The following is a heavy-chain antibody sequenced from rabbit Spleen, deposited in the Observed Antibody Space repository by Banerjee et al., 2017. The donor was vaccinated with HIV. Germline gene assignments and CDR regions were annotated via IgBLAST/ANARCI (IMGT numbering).Heavy chain of an antibody. CDR1: GVSFSGDSY. V-gene: IGHV1S40*01. Sequence: QSLEESGGDLVKPGASLTLTCIASGVSFSGDSYMCWVRQAPGKGLEWIVCIDTGSSGFTYSASGAKGRFSISKTSSTTVSLQMTSLTAADTAPYFCARDTGSSFSSYGMDLWGPGTLVTVS. CDR3: ARDTGSSFSSYGMDL. D-gene: IGHD8-1*01. J-gene: IGHJ6*01. CDR2: IDTGSSGFT.